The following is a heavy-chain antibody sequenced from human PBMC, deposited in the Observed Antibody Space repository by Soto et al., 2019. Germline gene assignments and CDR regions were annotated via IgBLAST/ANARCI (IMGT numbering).Heavy chain of an antibody. CDR2: IHNSGSP. CDR3: ARGQATERVVS. Sequence: QVQLQESGPGLVRPSQTLSLTCSVSGASIYNGGYFWSWIRQSPGKGLEWIGHIHNSGSPYNNPSLRRRVTISAKRPMIHFTQTLTSVTAADTAVYYCARGQATERVVSWRQGTLVPCSS. V-gene: IGHV4-30-4*01. J-gene: IGHJ4*02. D-gene: IGHD5-12*01. CDR1: GASIYNGGYF.